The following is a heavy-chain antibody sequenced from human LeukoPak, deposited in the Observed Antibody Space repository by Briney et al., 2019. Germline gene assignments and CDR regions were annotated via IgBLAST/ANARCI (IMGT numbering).Heavy chain of an antibody. V-gene: IGHV4-39*01. CDR2: IYCGST. Sequence: SETLSLTCTVSGGSISSSSYYWGWIRQPPGKGLEWIGSIYCGSTYYNPSLKSRVTISVDTSKNQLSLKLSSVTAADTAVYYCAGSYYYGSGSYSHIPYWGQGTLVTVSS. J-gene: IGHJ4*02. D-gene: IGHD3-10*01. CDR3: AGSYYYGSGSYSHIPY. CDR1: GGSISSSSYY.